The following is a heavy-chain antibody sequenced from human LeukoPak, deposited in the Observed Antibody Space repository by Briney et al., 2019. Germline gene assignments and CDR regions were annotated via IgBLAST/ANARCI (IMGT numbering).Heavy chain of an antibody. CDR2: ISSSGSTI. J-gene: IGHJ6*04. CDR3: ARSDEITVADSYYYYAMDV. Sequence: GGSLRLSCVASGFIFSNYEMNWVRQAPGKGLEWLSYISSSGSTIYYADCVKGRFTISRDNAKKSLYLQMNSLRAEDTAVYLCARSDEITVADSYYYYAMDVWGKGTTVTVSS. D-gene: IGHD6-19*01. CDR1: GFIFSNYE. V-gene: IGHV3-48*03.